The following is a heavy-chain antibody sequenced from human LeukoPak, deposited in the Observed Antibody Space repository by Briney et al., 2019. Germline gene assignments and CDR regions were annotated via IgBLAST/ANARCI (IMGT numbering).Heavy chain of an antibody. V-gene: IGHV3-53*04. D-gene: IGHD3-22*01. CDR3: ARWKMEGIVVDVFDI. CDR1: GFSVSGNY. CDR2: IYSGGAT. J-gene: IGHJ3*02. Sequence: GGSLRLSCAASGFSVSGNYMSWVRQAPGKGLEWVSAIYSGGATYYTDSVKGRFTMSRHTSKNTLDLQMNSLRVEDTAVYYWARWKMEGIVVDVFDIWGQGTRVTVSS.